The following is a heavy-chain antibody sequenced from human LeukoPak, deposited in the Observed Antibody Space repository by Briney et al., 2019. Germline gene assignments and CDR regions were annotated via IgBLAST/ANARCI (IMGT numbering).Heavy chain of an antibody. CDR3: AALINGDPGRY. Sequence: PSETLSLTCTVSGDSVTSNHWGWIRQSPGKGLEWVGSVYYSGNTYYNPSLKSRVTMSVDASKNQFSLRVNSVTAADTAVYYCAALINGDPGRYWGQGILATVSS. CDR1: GDSVTSNH. J-gene: IGHJ4*02. D-gene: IGHD3-9*01. CDR2: VYYSGNT. V-gene: IGHV4-59*05.